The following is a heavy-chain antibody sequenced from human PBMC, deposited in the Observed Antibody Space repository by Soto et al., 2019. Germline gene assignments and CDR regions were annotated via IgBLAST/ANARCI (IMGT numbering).Heavy chain of an antibody. Sequence: ASVKVSCKASGYTFTSYDINWVRQAPRQGLEWMGIINPSGGSTSYAQKFQGRVTMTRDTSTSTVYMELSSLRSEDTAVYYCARVMDMITFNYYGMDVWGQGTTVTVSS. J-gene: IGHJ6*02. V-gene: IGHV1-46*01. D-gene: IGHD3-16*01. CDR2: INPSGGST. CDR1: GYTFTSYD. CDR3: ARVMDMITFNYYGMDV.